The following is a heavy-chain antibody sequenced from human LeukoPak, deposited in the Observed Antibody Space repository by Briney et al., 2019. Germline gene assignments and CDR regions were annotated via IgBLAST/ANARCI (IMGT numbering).Heavy chain of an antibody. Sequence: ASVKVSCKTSGYTFITYGISWVRQAPGQGLEWMGWISTYNGNAVYVPKFQGRVTMTTDTSTSTAYMDLGSLRSDDTAVYYCVRDGNYYDSGGTLSDFWGQGTLVNVSS. D-gene: IGHD3-22*01. CDR2: ISTYNGNA. CDR1: GYTFITYG. J-gene: IGHJ4*02. V-gene: IGHV1-18*01. CDR3: VRDGNYYDSGGTLSDF.